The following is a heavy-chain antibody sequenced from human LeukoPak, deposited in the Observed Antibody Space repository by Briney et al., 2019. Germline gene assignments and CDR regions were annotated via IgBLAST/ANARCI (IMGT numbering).Heavy chain of an antibody. V-gene: IGHV3-21*01. Sequence: GGSLRLSCAASGFTFNAYSMGWVRQAPGKWLEWVSIISRASESIFYADSVKGRFTISRDNAKNSLYLQMNGLRAEDTAAYYCMRGATDTTRWFDPWGQGTLVTVSS. J-gene: IGHJ5*02. CDR1: GFTFNAYS. CDR3: MRGATDTTRWFDP. CDR2: ISRASESI. D-gene: IGHD1-7*01.